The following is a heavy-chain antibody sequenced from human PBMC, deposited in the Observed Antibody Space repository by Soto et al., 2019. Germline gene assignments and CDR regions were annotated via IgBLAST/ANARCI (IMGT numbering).Heavy chain of an antibody. Sequence: GASVKVSCKASGYTFTIYCIHWVRQAPGQGLEWMGCINPSDGNTTYAQKFQGRVSMTRDTSTSTASMELSSLRSDDTAVYYCARDRERCCMCGNCGFDYWGQGTLVTVSS. J-gene: IGHJ4*02. CDR1: GYTFTIYC. D-gene: IGHD2-15*01. V-gene: IGHV1-18*01. CDR2: INPSDGNT. CDR3: ARDRERCCMCGNCGFDY.